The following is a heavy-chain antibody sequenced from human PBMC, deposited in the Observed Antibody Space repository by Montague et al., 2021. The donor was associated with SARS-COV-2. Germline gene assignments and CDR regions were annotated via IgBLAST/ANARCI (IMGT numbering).Heavy chain of an antibody. J-gene: IGHJ5*02. Sequence: SETLSLTCAISGGSFSNYYWSWIRQPPGKGLEWIGEINHRGTTNGNPSLKSRVALSLDTSRSQFSLNLNSVTAADTAVYYCVRGPAVKSYYDFWSGPKWFDPWGQGNLVTVSS. D-gene: IGHD3-3*01. V-gene: IGHV4-34*01. CDR2: INHRGTT. CDR1: GGSFSNYY. CDR3: VRGPAVKSYYDFWSGPKWFDP.